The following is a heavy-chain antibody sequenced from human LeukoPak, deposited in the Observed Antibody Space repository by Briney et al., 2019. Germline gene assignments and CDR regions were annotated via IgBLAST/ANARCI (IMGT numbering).Heavy chain of an antibody. Sequence: SQTLSLTCTVSGGSISSGGYYWSWIRQHPGKGQERIGYIYYSGSTYYNPSLKSRVTISVDTSKNQFSLKLSSVTAADTAVYYCARTTYYYDSSGYSGPLGYYYGMDVWGQGTTVTVSS. V-gene: IGHV4-31*03. J-gene: IGHJ6*02. CDR1: GGSISSGGYY. CDR3: ARTTYYYDSSGYSGPLGYYYGMDV. CDR2: IYYSGST. D-gene: IGHD3-22*01.